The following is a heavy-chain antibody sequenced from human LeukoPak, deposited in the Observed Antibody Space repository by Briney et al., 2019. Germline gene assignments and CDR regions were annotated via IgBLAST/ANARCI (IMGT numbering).Heavy chain of an antibody. D-gene: IGHD2-15*01. CDR2: IYYSGST. CDR1: GFTFSSYA. CDR3: ARETAYCSGGSCSTHGWFDP. Sequence: LRLSCAASGFTFSSYAMSWIRQPPGKGLEWIGYIYYSGSTYYNPSLKSRVTISVDTSKNQFSLKLSSVTAADTAVYYCARETAYCSGGSCSTHGWFDPWGQGTLVTVSS. V-gene: IGHV4-30-4*08. J-gene: IGHJ5*02.